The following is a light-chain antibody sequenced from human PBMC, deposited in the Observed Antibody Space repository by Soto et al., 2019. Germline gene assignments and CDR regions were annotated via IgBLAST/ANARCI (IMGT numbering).Light chain of an antibody. Sequence: IQRTQSRASLSASVEDRVTITCRASQTVRTYLNWYQQKPGKAPKLLIYAASNLQSGVPSRFSGSGSGTDFTLTITSLRPEDFATYWCQQSYNTPVTFGQGTRLEIK. CDR1: QTVRTY. J-gene: IGKJ5*01. CDR3: QQSYNTPVT. CDR2: AAS. V-gene: IGKV1-39*01.